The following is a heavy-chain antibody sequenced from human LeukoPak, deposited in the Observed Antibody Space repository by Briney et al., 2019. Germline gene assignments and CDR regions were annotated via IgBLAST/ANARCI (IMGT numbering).Heavy chain of an antibody. V-gene: IGHV3-21*01. J-gene: IGHJ4*02. CDR2: ISSSSSYI. D-gene: IGHD3-3*01. CDR3: ARGPDFWSGYFPYYLDY. Sequence: GGSLRLSCAASGFTFSTYSMNWVRQAPGKGLEWVSSISSSSSYIYYADSVKGRFTISRDNAKNSLYVQMNSLRAEDTAVYYCARGPDFWSGYFPYYLDYWGRGTLVTVSS. CDR1: GFTFSTYS.